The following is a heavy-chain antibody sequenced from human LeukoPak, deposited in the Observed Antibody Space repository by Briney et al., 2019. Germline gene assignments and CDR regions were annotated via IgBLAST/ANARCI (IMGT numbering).Heavy chain of an antibody. J-gene: IGHJ4*02. D-gene: IGHD3-3*01. Sequence: GGSLRLSCAASGFTFSSYAMSWVRQAPGKGLEWVSAISGSGGSTYYADSVKGRFTISRDNSKNTLYLQMNSLRAEDTAVYYCAKEVPNYDFWSGYSGTDHWGQGTLVTVSS. CDR3: AKEVPNYDFWSGYSGTDH. CDR2: ISGSGGST. CDR1: GFTFSSYA. V-gene: IGHV3-23*01.